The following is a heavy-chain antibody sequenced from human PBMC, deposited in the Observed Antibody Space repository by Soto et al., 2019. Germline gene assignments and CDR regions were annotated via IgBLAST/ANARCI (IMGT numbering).Heavy chain of an antibody. CDR3: ARRDCSSTHCYRWFDP. Sequence: GESLKISCKVSGYIFATSWIGGVRQMPGKGLEWMGIIYPGDSDTRYSPSFQGQVTISADKSINTAYLQWSSLKASDTAMYYCARRDCSSTHCYRWFDPWGQGTLVTVSS. D-gene: IGHD2-2*02. CDR2: IYPGDSDT. J-gene: IGHJ5*02. V-gene: IGHV5-51*01. CDR1: GYIFATSW.